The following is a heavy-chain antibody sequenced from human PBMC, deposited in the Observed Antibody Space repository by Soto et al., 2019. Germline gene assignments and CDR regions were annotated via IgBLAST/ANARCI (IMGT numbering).Heavy chain of an antibody. V-gene: IGHV1-18*01. CDR1: GYTFTSYG. Sequence: QVQLVQSGAEVKKPGASVKVSCKASGYTFTSYGISWVRQAPGQGLEWMGWISAYNGNTNYAQKLQGRVTMTTDTSTSTAYMERRSLRSDDTAVYYCARDQYYYDSSGYYPFDYWGQGTLVTVSS. CDR2: ISAYNGNT. CDR3: ARDQYYYDSSGYYPFDY. D-gene: IGHD3-22*01. J-gene: IGHJ4*02.